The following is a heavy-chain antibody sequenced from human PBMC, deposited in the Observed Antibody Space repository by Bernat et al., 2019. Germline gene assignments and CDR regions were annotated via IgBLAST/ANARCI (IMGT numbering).Heavy chain of an antibody. J-gene: IGHJ4*02. CDR3: ARDYCTNGVCYGGFDY. V-gene: IGHV4-30-2*01. CDR2: IYHSGST. D-gene: IGHD2-8*01. Sequence: QLQLQESGSGLVKPSQTLSLTCAVSGGSISSGGYSWSWIRQPPGKCLEWIGYIYHSGSTYYNPSLKSRVTISVDRSKNQFSLKLSSVTAADTAVYYCARDYCTNGVCYGGFDYWGQGTLVTVSS. CDR1: GGSISSGGYS.